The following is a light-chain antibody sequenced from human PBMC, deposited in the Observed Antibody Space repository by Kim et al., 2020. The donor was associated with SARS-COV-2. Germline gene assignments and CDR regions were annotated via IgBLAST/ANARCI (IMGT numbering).Light chain of an antibody. CDR3: LQDHNYPLT. Sequence: AIQMTQSPSPLSASVGDRVTITCRASQGIRNDLGWYQQKPGKAPKLLIYATSSLQSGVPSRFSGSGSGTDFTLTISSLQPEDFATYYCLQDHNYPLTFGQGTKLEI. J-gene: IGKJ2*01. CDR1: QGIRND. V-gene: IGKV1-6*01. CDR2: ATS.